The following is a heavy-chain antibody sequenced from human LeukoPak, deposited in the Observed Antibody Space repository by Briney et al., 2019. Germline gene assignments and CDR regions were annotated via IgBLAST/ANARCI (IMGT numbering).Heavy chain of an antibody. CDR2: ISYDGSNK. CDR1: GFTFSSYG. CDR3: VKDRVLID. V-gene: IGHV3-30*18. D-gene: IGHD3-10*01. J-gene: IGHJ4*02. Sequence: PGGPLRLSCAASGFTFSSYGMHWVRQAPGKGLEWVAVISYDGSNKYYADSVKGRFTISRDNSKNTLYLQMNSLRAEDTAVYYCVKDRVLIDWGQGTLVTVSS.